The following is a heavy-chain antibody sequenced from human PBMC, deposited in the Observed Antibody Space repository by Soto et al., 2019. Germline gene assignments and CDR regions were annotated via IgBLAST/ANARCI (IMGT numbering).Heavy chain of an antibody. D-gene: IGHD3-16*02. CDR2: INPNSGGT. CDR3: ARGTYYDYVWGSYRPPITTTYLDY. Sequence: GASVKVSCKASGYTFTGYYMHWVRQAPGQGLEWMGWINPNSGGTNYAQKFQGWVTMTRDTSISTAYMELSRLRSDDTAVYYCARGTYYDYVWGSYRPPITTTYLDYWGQGTLVTVSS. J-gene: IGHJ4*02. CDR1: GYTFTGYY. V-gene: IGHV1-2*04.